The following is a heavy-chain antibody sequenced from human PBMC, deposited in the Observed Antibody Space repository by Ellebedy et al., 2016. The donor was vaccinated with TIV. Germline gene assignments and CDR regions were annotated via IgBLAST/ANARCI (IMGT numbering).Heavy chain of an antibody. J-gene: IGHJ6*02. CDR2: ISAYNGNT. CDR1: GGTFSSYA. D-gene: IGHD5-18*01. Sequence: ASVKVSCXASGGTFSSYAISWVRQAPGQGLEWMGWISAYNGNTNYAQKLQGRVTMTTDTSTSTAYMELRSLRSEDTAVYYCARARQDTAMEVALYYYYGMDVWGQGTTVTVSS. CDR3: ARARQDTAMEVALYYYYGMDV. V-gene: IGHV1-18*01.